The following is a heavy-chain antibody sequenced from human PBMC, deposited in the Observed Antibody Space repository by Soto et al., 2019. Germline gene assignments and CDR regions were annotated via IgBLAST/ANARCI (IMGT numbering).Heavy chain of an antibody. Sequence: QIQLVQSGGGMERPGASVTVSCEASGYIFTTYGLSWVRQTPAHGLEWMGWISADSGYTQYAQFLQDRLTMTRDTSTNTVYMELRDLTSDDTGIYYCARDRPPGSLYGMDAWGQGTAVTVSS. V-gene: IGHV1-18*01. CDR1: GYIFTTYG. CDR2: ISADSGYT. CDR3: ARDRPPGSLYGMDA. J-gene: IGHJ6*02.